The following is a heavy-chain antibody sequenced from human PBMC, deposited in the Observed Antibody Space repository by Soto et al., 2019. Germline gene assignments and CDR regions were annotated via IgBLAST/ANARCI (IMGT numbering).Heavy chain of an antibody. CDR2: ISGSGGST. CDR1: GFTFSCYA. Sequence: PGGSLRLSCAASGFTFSCYAMSWVRQAPGKGLEWVSAISGSGGSTYYADSVKGRFTISRDNSKNTLYLQMNSLRAEDTAVYYCAKSRVSNYYYYGMDVWGQGTTVTVSS. CDR3: AKSRVSNYYYYGMDV. V-gene: IGHV3-23*01. J-gene: IGHJ6*02.